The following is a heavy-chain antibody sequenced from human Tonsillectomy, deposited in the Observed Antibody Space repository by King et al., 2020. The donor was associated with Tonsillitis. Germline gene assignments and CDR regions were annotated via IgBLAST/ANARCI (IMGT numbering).Heavy chain of an antibody. J-gene: IGHJ6*02. CDR1: GYSFTSYS. D-gene: IGHD5-24*01. CDR2: MNPSGGTT. Sequence: QLVQSGAEVKKPGASVKVSCKASGYSFTSYSIQWVRQAPGQGLEWMGIMNPSGGTTRFAQKFQGRVTMTSDTSTSTVYMELSTLTAEDTALYYCARERATIVAQGNYYYYGMDGWGQGTTVIVS. CDR3: ARERATIVAQGNYYYYGMDG. V-gene: IGHV1-46*03.